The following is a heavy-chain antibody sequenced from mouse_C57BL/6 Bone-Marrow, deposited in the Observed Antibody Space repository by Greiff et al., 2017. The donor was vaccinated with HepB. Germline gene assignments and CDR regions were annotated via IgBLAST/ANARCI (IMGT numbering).Heavy chain of an antibody. CDR1: GYTFTSYW. CDR2: IDPSDSET. J-gene: IGHJ4*01. Sequence: QVQLQQSGAELVRPGSSVKLSCKASGYTFTSYWMHWVKQRPIQGLEWIGNIDPSDSETHYNQKFKDKATLTVDKSSSTAYMQLSSLTSEDSAVYYCARQGDSSGPLYAMDYWGQGTSVTVSS. D-gene: IGHD3-2*02. CDR3: ARQGDSSGPLYAMDY. V-gene: IGHV1-52*01.